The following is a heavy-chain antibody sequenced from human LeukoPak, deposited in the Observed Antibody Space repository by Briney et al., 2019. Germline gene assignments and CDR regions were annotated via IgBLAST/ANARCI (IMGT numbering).Heavy chain of an antibody. D-gene: IGHD3/OR15-3a*01. CDR2: IYYRGST. Sequence: SETLSLTCTVSGGSISSYYWSWIRQPPGKGLEWIGYIYYRGSTNYNPSLKSRVTISVDTSKNQFSLKLSSVTAADTAVYYCARDRDWLLHWGQGTLVTVSS. V-gene: IGHV4-59*01. J-gene: IGHJ4*02. CDR1: GGSISSYY. CDR3: ARDRDWLLH.